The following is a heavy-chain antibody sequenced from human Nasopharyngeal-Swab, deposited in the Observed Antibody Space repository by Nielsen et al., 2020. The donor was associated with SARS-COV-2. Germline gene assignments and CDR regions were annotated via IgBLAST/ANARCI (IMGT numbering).Heavy chain of an antibody. D-gene: IGHD3-3*01. CDR3: ARGPINSRFFESYGMDV. J-gene: IGHJ6*02. CDR2: INPSGGGT. V-gene: IGHV1-46*01. CDR1: RYTFTSYY. Sequence: ASVKVSCKASRYTFTSYYMHWVRQATGRGLEWMGIINPSGGGTNYAQTFQGRVTMTGDTSTSTVYMDLSSLRSEDTAVYYCARGPINSRFFESYGMDVWGQGTTVTVSS.